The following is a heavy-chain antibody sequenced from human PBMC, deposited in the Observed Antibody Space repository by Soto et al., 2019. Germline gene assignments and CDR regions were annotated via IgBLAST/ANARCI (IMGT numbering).Heavy chain of an antibody. V-gene: IGHV3-23*01. J-gene: IGHJ4*02. Sequence: EVQLLESGGGLVQPGGSLRLSCAASGLTFSSYAMNWFRQAPGEGLEWVSGISRNADSTYYADSVKGRCTISRDTAKKTLSLQMSNLRVEDTAVYYCATLMWNSGWHGWDWGQGTLVTVPS. CDR1: GLTFSSYA. CDR3: ATLMWNSGWHGWD. D-gene: IGHD3-22*01. CDR2: ISRNADST.